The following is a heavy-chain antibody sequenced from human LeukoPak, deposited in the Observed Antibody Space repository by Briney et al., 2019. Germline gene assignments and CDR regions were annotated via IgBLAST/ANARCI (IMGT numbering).Heavy chain of an antibody. Sequence: PSQTLSLTCTVSGGSISSGGYYWSWIRQRPGKGLEWIGYIYYSGSTYYNPSLKSRVTISVDTSKNQFSLKLSSVTAADTAVYYCARDTAGSSSYFDYWGQGTLVTVSS. CDR2: IYYSGST. D-gene: IGHD6-13*01. CDR3: ARDTAGSSSYFDY. V-gene: IGHV4-31*03. CDR1: GGSISSGGYY. J-gene: IGHJ4*02.